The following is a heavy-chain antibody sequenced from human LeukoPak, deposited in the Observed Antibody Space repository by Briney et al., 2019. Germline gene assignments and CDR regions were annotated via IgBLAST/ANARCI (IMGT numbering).Heavy chain of an antibody. J-gene: IGHJ5*02. CDR2: IIPIFDTV. CDR3: ARWGSSWHQIPPDWFDP. V-gene: IGHV1-69*06. CDR1: GGTFSSYA. Sequence: ASVKVSCKASGGTFSSYAISWVRQAPGQGLEWMGRIIPIFDTVNYAQKFQGRITITADKSTSTAYMELSSLSSEDTAVYYCARWGSSWHQIPPDWFDPWGQGTLVTVSS. D-gene: IGHD6-13*01.